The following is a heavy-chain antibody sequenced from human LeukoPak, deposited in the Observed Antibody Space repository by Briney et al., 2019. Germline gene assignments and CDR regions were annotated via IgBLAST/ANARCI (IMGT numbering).Heavy chain of an antibody. D-gene: IGHD3-10*01. V-gene: IGHV1-18*01. CDR2: ISAYSGNT. Sequence: ASVKVSCKASGYTFTSYGISWVRQAPGQGLEWMGWISAYSGNTNYAQKLQGRVTMTTDTSTSTAYMELRSLRSDDTAVYYCARDSMVRGVIPPYYFDYWGQGTLVTVSS. CDR3: ARDSMVRGVIPPYYFDY. CDR1: GYTFTSYG. J-gene: IGHJ4*02.